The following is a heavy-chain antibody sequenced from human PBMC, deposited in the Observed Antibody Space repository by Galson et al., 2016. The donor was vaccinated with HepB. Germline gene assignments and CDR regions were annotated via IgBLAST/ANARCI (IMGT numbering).Heavy chain of an antibody. CDR3: ARLDSWITLDD. V-gene: IGHV1-24*01. Sequence: SVKVSCKVSGYALSELSMHWVRQAPGKGLEWMGGLDPQDGRMIYAQKFQGILNLAEDTSTDTAYMELSSLISEDTAIYSCARLDSWITLDDWGQGTLVTVSS. CDR1: GYALSELS. J-gene: IGHJ4*02. CDR2: LDPQDGRM. D-gene: IGHD1-26*01.